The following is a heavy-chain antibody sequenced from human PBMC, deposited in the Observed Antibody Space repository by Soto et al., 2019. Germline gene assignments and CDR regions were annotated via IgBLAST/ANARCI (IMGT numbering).Heavy chain of an antibody. CDR1: GGSISSGGYS. CDR3: ARGEVVALGY. V-gene: IGHV4-30-2*01. J-gene: IGHJ4*02. D-gene: IGHD2-15*01. Sequence: QLQLQESGSGLVKPSQTLSLTCAVSGGSISSGGYSWSWIRQPPGKGLEWIGYIYHSGSTYYNPSLKTRVTILVDRSKNQFSMKLSSVTAADTAVYYCARGEVVALGYWGQGTMVTFSS. CDR2: IYHSGST.